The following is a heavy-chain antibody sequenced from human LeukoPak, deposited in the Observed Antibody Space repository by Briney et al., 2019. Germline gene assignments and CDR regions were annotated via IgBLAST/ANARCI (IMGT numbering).Heavy chain of an antibody. V-gene: IGHV4-59*12. CDR1: GGSIGSYY. Sequence: SGTLSLTCTVSGGSIGSYYWSWIRQPPGKGLEWIGYVYYTGSTSYNPSLKSRVTTSVDTSKTQLSLKLSSMTAADTAVYYCASSRPDRAVAGIYFDYWGQGTLVTVSS. CDR2: VYYTGST. D-gene: IGHD6-19*01. J-gene: IGHJ4*02. CDR3: ASSRPDRAVAGIYFDY.